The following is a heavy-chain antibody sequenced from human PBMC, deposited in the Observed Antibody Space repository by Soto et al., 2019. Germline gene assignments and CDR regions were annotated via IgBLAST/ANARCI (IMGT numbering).Heavy chain of an antibody. V-gene: IGHV1-18*01. CDR2: ISPYNGNT. CDR1: GYTFRNYG. D-gene: IGHD3-3*01. Sequence: ASVKVSCKASGYTFRNYGITWVRQAPGQGLEWMAWISPYNGNTNYAQDLQGRVTMTTDTSTSTAYMELRSLTSEDTAMYYCARDLVSGSDWWRGYKGGYSDYWGQGTLVNVS. J-gene: IGHJ4*02. CDR3: ARDLVSGSDWWRGYKGGYSDY.